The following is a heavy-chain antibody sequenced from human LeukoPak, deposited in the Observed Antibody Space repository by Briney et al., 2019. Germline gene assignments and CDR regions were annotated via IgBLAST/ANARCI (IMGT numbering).Heavy chain of an antibody. Sequence: SETLSLTCAVYGGSFSGYYWSWIGQPAGKGVEGIGEINQSGSTNYNPSLTSRGTISVDTSKNQFSLKLSSVTAADTAVYYCARGGVRISPRYYYGMDFWGKGTTVTVSS. CDR2: INQSGST. V-gene: IGHV4-34*01. J-gene: IGHJ6*04. D-gene: IGHD2-15*01. CDR1: GGSFSGYY. CDR3: ARGGVRISPRYYYGMDF.